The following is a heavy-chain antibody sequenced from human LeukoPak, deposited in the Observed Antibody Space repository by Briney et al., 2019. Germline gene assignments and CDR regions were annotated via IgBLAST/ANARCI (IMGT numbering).Heavy chain of an antibody. CDR2: ISAYNGNT. Sequence: ASVKVSCKASGYTFTSYGISWVRQAPGQGLEWMGWISAYNGNTNYAQKLQGRVTMTTDTSTSTAYMELRSLRSDDTAVYYCAKDIGYCTNGVCFIFDYWGQGTLVTVSS. J-gene: IGHJ4*02. CDR3: AKDIGYCTNGVCFIFDY. V-gene: IGHV1-18*01. CDR1: GYTFTSYG. D-gene: IGHD2-8*01.